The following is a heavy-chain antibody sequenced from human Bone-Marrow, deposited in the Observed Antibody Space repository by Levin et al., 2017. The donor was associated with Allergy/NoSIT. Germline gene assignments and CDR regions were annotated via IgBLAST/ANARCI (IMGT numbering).Heavy chain of an antibody. V-gene: IGHV3-30-3*01. J-gene: IGHJ5*02. Sequence: SCAASGFTFSSYAMYWVRQAPGKGLEWVAHISYDGTIKDYPDSVKGRFTISRDNSKNTLFLQMNSLTDEDTAVYYCARTNMAARPGWFDPWGQGTLVTVSS. CDR1: GFTFSSYA. CDR2: ISYDGTIK. CDR3: ARTNMAARPGWFDP. D-gene: IGHD6-6*01.